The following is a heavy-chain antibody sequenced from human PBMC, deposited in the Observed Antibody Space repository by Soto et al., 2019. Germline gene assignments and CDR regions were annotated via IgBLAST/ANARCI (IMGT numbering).Heavy chain of an antibody. CDR3: ARSRGYSYVSDY. J-gene: IGHJ4*02. Sequence: PGGSLRLSCADSGFSFSSYWMSWVRQAPGKGLEWVANIKQGGSEKYYVDSVKGRFTISRDNAKNSLYLQMNSLRAEDTAVYYCARSRGYSYVSDYWGQGTLVTVSS. CDR1: GFSFSSYW. D-gene: IGHD5-18*01. V-gene: IGHV3-7*03. CDR2: IKQGGSEK.